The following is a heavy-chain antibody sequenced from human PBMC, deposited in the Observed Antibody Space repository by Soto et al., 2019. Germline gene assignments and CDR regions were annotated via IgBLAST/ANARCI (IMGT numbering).Heavy chain of an antibody. CDR3: VYGYYFDY. CDR1: GFTFSSYE. CDR2: ISSSGSTI. D-gene: IGHD3-10*01. V-gene: IGHV3-48*03. Sequence: PGGSLRLSCAASGFTFSSYELNWVRQAPGKGLEWVSFISSSGSTIYYADSVKGRFTISRDNAKNSLYLQMNSLRAEDTAGYYCVYGYYFDYWGQGTLVTVSS. J-gene: IGHJ4*02.